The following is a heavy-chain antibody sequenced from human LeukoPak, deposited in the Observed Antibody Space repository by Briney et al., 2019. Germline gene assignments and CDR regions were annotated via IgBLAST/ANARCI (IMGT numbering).Heavy chain of an antibody. V-gene: IGHV4-38-2*02. CDR3: ARARWFGELLYPYYYYYMDV. Sequence: SETLSLTCTVSGYSISSGYYWGWIRQPPGKGLEWIGSIYHSGSTYYNPSLKSRVTISVDTSKNQFSLKLSSVTAADTAVYYCARARWFGELLYPYYYYYMDVWGKGTTVTISS. CDR2: IYHSGST. J-gene: IGHJ6*03. CDR1: GYSISSGYY. D-gene: IGHD3-10*01.